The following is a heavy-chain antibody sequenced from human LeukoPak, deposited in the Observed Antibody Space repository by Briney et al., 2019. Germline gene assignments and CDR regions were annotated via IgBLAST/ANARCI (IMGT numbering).Heavy chain of an antibody. D-gene: IGHD3-9*01. CDR1: GYTFTGYY. CDR3: AREPPSILPSDAFDI. V-gene: IGHV1-2*02. Sequence: GASVKVSCKASGYTFTGYYMHWVRQAPGQGLEWMGWINPNSGVTNYAQKFQGRVTMTRDTSISTAYMELSRLRSDDTAVYYCAREPPSILPSDAFDIWGQGTMVTVSS. CDR2: INPNSGVT. J-gene: IGHJ3*02.